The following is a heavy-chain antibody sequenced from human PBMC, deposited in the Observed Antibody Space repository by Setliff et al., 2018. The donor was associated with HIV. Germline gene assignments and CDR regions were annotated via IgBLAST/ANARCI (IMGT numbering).Heavy chain of an antibody. V-gene: IGHV1-18*01. CDR2: ISTYNGNT. D-gene: IGHD6-6*01. CDR1: GYTFTSYG. CDR3: ARSRYSSSSGDY. Sequence: GASVKVSCKASGYTFTSYGTSWVRQAPGQGLEWMGWISTYNGNTNYAPKLQGRVTMTTDTSTSTAYMELRSLTSDDTAVYYCARSRYSSSSGDYWGQGTLVTVSS. J-gene: IGHJ4*02.